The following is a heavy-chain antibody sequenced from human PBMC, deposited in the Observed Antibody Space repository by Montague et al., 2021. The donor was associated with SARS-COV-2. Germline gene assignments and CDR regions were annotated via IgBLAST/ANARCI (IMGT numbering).Heavy chain of an antibody. CDR2: ISYDGSNK. CDR1: GFTSSSYA. CDR3: ARAQPFHGCPHYLDL. Sequence: SLRLSCAASGFTSSSYAMHWVCQAPGKGLEWVAVISYDGSNKYYADSVKGRFTISRDNSKNTLYLQMNSLRAEDTAVYYCARAQPFHGCPHYLDLWGRGTLVTVSS. V-gene: IGHV3-30-3*01. D-gene: IGHD5-24*01. J-gene: IGHJ2*01.